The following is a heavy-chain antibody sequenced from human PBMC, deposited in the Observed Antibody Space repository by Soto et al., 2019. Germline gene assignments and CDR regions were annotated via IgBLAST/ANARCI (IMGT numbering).Heavy chain of an antibody. CDR2: INHSGST. V-gene: IGHV4-34*01. D-gene: IGHD3-10*01. Sequence: PSETLSLTCAVYGGSFSGYYWSWIRQPPGKGLEWIGEINHSGSTNYNPSLKSRVTISVDTSKNQFSLKLSSVTAADTAVYYCARSITMVRGVIRGRYYYYYMDVWGKGTTVTVSS. J-gene: IGHJ6*03. CDR3: ARSITMVRGVIRGRYYYYYMDV. CDR1: GGSFSGYY.